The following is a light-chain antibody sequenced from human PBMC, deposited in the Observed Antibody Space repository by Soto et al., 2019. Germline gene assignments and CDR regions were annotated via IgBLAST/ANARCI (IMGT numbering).Light chain of an antibody. CDR1: SSNIGSNT. J-gene: IGLJ2*01. V-gene: IGLV1-44*01. CDR2: SNN. CDR3: AAWDDSLNGHVV. Sequence: QAVVTQPPSASGTPEQRVTISCSGSSSNIGSNTVNWYQQLPGTAPKLLIYSNNQRPSGVPDRFSGSKSGTSASLAISGLQSEDEADYYCAAWDDSLNGHVVFGGGTKLTVL.